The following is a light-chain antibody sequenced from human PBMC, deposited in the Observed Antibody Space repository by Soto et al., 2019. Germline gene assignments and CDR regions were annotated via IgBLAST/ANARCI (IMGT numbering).Light chain of an antibody. CDR3: LLYYGGVHV. CDR2: SIS. Sequence: QAVVTQEPSVTVSPGGTVTLTCASSTGAVTSNYYPSWFQQKPGQAPRALFYSISNKHSWTPARFSGSLLGGKAALTLTDVQPADEADYYCLLYYGGVHVFGGGTKLTVL. V-gene: IGLV7-43*01. CDR1: TGAVTSNYY. J-gene: IGLJ2*01.